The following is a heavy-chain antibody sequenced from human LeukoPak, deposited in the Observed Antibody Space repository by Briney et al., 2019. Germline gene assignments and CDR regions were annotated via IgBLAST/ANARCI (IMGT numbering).Heavy chain of an antibody. CDR1: GFSFSSYA. D-gene: IGHD4-17*01. J-gene: IGHJ4*02. CDR2: ISGRGDTT. V-gene: IGHV3-23*01. Sequence: GGSLRLSCAASGFSFSSYATSWVRHAPGKGLEWVSVISGRGDTTNYADSAKGRFTISRDNSKNTLYLHLNSLRVEDTAVYFCAKHRENFGDSCLDDYWGQGTLVTVSS. CDR3: AKHRENFGDSCLDDY.